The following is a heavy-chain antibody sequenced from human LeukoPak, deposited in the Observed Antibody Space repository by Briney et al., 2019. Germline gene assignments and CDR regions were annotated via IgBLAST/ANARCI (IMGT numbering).Heavy chain of an antibody. Sequence: GGSLRLSCAASGFTFSDHYMDWVRQAPGKGLEWVGRTRNKANSYTTEYAASVKGRFTISRDDSKDSLYLQMNSLKTEDTAVYYCARGNGYFDSLNYYYYGMDAWGQGTTVTVSS. D-gene: IGHD3-9*01. V-gene: IGHV3-72*01. CDR3: ARGNGYFDSLNYYYYGMDA. J-gene: IGHJ6*02. CDR2: TRNKANSYTT. CDR1: GFTFSDHY.